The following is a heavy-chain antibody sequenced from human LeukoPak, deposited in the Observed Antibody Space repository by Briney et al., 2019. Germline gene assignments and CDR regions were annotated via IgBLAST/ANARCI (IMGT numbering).Heavy chain of an antibody. J-gene: IGHJ6*02. D-gene: IGHD2-21*01. CDR2: IYYSGST. CDR3: ASSLIVYGMDV. CDR1: GASISSYY. V-gene: IGHV4-59*01. Sequence: SETLSLTCTVSGASISSYYWSWLRQPPGKGLEWLGYIYYSGSTNYNPSLKSRVTISVDTSKNQFSLKLSSVTAADTAVYYCASSLIVYGMDVWGQGTTVTVSS.